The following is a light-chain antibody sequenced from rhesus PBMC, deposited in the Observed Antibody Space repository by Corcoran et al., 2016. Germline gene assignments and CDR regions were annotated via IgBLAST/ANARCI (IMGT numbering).Light chain of an antibody. CDR1: QSVSSW. J-gene: IGKJ2*01. V-gene: IGKV1-22*01. CDR2: KAS. CDR3: QQYTISPCT. Sequence: DIQMTQSPSSLSASVGDTVTITCRASQSVSSWLAWYQQKPGKAPKLLIYKASSLKSGVPSRFSGNGSGTEFTLTISSLQSEDFATYYCQQYTISPCTFGQGTKVDIK.